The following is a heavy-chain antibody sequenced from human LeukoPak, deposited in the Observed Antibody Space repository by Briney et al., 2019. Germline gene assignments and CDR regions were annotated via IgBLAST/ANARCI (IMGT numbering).Heavy chain of an antibody. V-gene: IGHV3-33*01. CDR1: GFTFSNYG. Sequence: GGSLRLSCAASGFTFSNYGMHWVRQAPGKGLEWVAFIWYDGSNQFYADSVKGRFTISRENSKNTLYLQMNSLRAEDTAVYYCARDRYTSGWYFDYWGQGTLVTVSS. CDR3: ARDRYTSGWYFDY. CDR2: IWYDGSNQ. D-gene: IGHD6-19*01. J-gene: IGHJ4*02.